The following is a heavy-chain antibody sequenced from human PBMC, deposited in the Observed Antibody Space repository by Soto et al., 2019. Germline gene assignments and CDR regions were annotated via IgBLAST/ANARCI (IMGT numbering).Heavy chain of an antibody. CDR2: IRSQPYGGTA. D-gene: IGHD3-10*01. Sequence: EVYLVESGGGLVEPGRSLRLSCTASGFPFGNFLMSWFRQAPGKGMEWVGVIRSQPYGGTAEYAASVRGRFTISRDDSKGTADLQMNSLQAEDSGVYYCIGSFPFWGQGTLVTVSS. CDR1: GFPFGNFL. CDR3: IGSFPF. V-gene: IGHV3-49*03. J-gene: IGHJ4*02.